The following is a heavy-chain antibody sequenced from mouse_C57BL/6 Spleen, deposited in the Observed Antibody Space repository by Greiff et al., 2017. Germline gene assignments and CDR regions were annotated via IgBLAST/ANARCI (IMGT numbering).Heavy chain of an antibody. Sequence: VQLQQSDAELVKPGASVKISCKASGYTFTDHTIHWMKQRPEQGLEWIGYIYPRDGSTKYNEKFKGKATLTADKSSSTAYMQLNSLTSEDSAVXFCAGWGVTLYYYAMDYWGQGTSVTVSS. V-gene: IGHV1-78*01. J-gene: IGHJ4*01. CDR2: IYPRDGST. D-gene: IGHD2-2*01. CDR1: GYTFTDHT. CDR3: AGWGVTLYYYAMDY.